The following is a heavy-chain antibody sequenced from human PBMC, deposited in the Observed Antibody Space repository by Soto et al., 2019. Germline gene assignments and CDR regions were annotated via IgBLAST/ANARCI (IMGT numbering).Heavy chain of an antibody. D-gene: IGHD2-15*01. CDR2: ISYDGSHK. CDR1: GFTCSNYG. Sequence: QVQLVESGGGVVQPGRSLRLSCAGSGFTCSNYGLHWVRQAPGKGPEWVAVISYDGSHKYYADSVKGRFTISRDNSNNMLYLQMDSLRAEDTAVYYCAKDGAPRYCGRSSCHPAGAYWGQRTLGTVSS. CDR3: AKDGAPRYCGRSSCHPAGAY. J-gene: IGHJ4*02. V-gene: IGHV3-30*18.